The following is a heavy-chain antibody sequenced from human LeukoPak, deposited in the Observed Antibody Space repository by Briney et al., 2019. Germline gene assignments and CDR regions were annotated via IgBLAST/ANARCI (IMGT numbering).Heavy chain of an antibody. CDR2: IYYSGST. CDR1: GGSISSSSYY. D-gene: IGHD3-10*01. J-gene: IGHJ4*02. CDR3: ARVRMVRGPRPSQAFDY. V-gene: IGHV4-39*01. Sequence: PSETLSLTCTVSGGSISSSSYYWGWIRQPPGKGLEWIGSIYYSGSTYYNPSLKSRVTISVDTSKNQFSLKLSSVTAADTAVYYCARVRMVRGPRPSQAFDYWGQGTLVTVSS.